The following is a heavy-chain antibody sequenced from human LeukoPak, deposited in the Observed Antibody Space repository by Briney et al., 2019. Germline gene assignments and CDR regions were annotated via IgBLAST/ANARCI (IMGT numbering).Heavy chain of an antibody. V-gene: IGHV3-23*01. CDR1: GFTFSSYA. Sequence: GGSLTLSCAASGFTFSSYAMSWDRQAPGKGLEWVSAISGSGGSTYYADSVRGRFTISRDNSKNTLYLQMNSLRAEDTAVYYCAKGGYSGYDLPGGYMDVWGKGTTVTVSS. CDR3: AKGGYSGYDLPGGYMDV. D-gene: IGHD5-12*01. J-gene: IGHJ6*03. CDR2: ISGSGGST.